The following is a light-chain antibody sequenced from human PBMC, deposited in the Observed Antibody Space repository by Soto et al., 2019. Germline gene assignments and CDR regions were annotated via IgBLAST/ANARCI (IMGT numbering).Light chain of an antibody. V-gene: IGKV1-8*01. CDR3: QQYYSYLLT. CDR1: QGISSY. CDR2: AAC. Sequence: AIRMTQSPSSLSASTGDRVTITCRASQGISSYLAWYQQKPGKAPKLLIYAACTLQSGVPSRFSGSGSGTDFTLTISCLQSEDFATYYCQQYYSYLLTFGQGTKVEIK. J-gene: IGKJ1*01.